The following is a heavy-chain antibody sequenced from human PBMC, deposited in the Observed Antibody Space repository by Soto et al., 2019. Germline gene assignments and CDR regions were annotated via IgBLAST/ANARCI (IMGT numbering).Heavy chain of an antibody. CDR2: INHSGST. D-gene: IGHD5-12*01. V-gene: IGHV4-34*01. CDR3: ARRVATDRLFDY. Sequence: SETLSLTCAVYGGSFSGYYWSWIRQPPGKGLEWIGEINHSGSTNYNPSLKSRVTISVDTSKNQFSLKLSSVTAADTAVYYCARRVATDRLFDYWGQGTLVTVSS. CDR1: GGSFSGYY. J-gene: IGHJ4*02.